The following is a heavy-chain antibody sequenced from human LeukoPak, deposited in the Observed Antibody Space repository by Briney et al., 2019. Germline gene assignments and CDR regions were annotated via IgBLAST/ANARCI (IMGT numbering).Heavy chain of an antibody. V-gene: IGHV1-18*01. CDR1: GYTFTSYG. D-gene: IGHD4-17*01. Sequence: ASVKVSFRASGYTFTSYGISWVRQAPGQGLEWMVWIIAYNGNTNYAQKLQGRVTMTTDTSTSTAYMELRSLRSDDTAVYYCARDSHDTVTTSQDNWFDPWGQGNLVNVSS. CDR2: IIAYNGNT. CDR3: ARDSHDTVTTSQDNWFDP. J-gene: IGHJ5*02.